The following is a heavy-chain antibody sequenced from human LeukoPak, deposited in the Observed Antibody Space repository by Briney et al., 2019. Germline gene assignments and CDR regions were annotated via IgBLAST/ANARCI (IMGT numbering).Heavy chain of an antibody. Sequence: PGQSLRLSCTASGFTFGDYAMSWFRQAPGKGLEWVANIKQDGSEQYYVDSVKGRFTISRDNAKNSLFLQMNSLRGEDTAVYYCTREYLTVSYFDYWGQGTLVTVSS. CDR3: TREYLTVSYFDY. D-gene: IGHD4-11*01. V-gene: IGHV3-7*05. CDR2: IKQDGSEQ. J-gene: IGHJ4*02. CDR1: GFTFGDYA.